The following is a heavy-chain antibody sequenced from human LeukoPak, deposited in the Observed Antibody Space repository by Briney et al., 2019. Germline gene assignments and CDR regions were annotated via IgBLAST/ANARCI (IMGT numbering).Heavy chain of an antibody. V-gene: IGHV4-59*01. CDR1: GGSISSYY. Sequence: SETLSLTCAVSGGSISSYYWSWIRQPPGKGLEWIGYIYYSGNTNYNPSLKSRVTISVDTSKNQFSLKLSSVTAADTAVYYCARDNRGAFDIWGQGTMVTVS. CDR3: ARDNRGAFDI. J-gene: IGHJ3*02. D-gene: IGHD1-14*01. CDR2: IYYSGNT.